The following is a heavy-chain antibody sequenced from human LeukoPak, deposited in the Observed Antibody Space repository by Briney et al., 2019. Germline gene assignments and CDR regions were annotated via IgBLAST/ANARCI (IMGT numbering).Heavy chain of an antibody. CDR1: VGSFSGYY. Sequence: PSETLSLTCAVYVGSFSGYYWSWIRQPPGKGLEWIGEINRSGSTNYNPSLKSRVTISVDTSKNQFPLKLSSVTAADTAVYYCARGGGITMVRGVILNWSDPWGQGTLVTVSS. D-gene: IGHD3-10*01. CDR3: ARGGGITMVRGVILNWSDP. CDR2: INRSGST. J-gene: IGHJ5*02. V-gene: IGHV4-34*01.